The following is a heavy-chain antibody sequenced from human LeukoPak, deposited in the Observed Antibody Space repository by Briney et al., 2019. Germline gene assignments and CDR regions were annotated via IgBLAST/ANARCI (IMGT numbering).Heavy chain of an antibody. CDR2: ISGSGGST. D-gene: IGHD4-17*01. Sequence: QTGGSLRLSCAASGFTFSSYAMSWVRPAPGKGLEWVSAISGSGGSTYYADSVKGRFTISRDHSKNTLYLQMNSLRAEDTAVYYCAKDQSTYYGDYVTAYWGQGTLVTVSS. CDR3: AKDQSTYYGDYVTAY. V-gene: IGHV3-23*01. J-gene: IGHJ4*02. CDR1: GFTFSSYA.